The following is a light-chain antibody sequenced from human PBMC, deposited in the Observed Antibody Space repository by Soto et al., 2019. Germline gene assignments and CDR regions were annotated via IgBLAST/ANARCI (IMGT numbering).Light chain of an antibody. CDR3: QHYGA. J-gene: IGKJ1*01. Sequence: DIKLTQSPSTLSASLGDRVTFTCRASQSINNWLAWYQQKPGKAPKVLIYKASALETGVPSRFSGSGSGTEFTRTISSLQPDDFATYYCQHYGAFGQGTKVEIK. CDR1: QSINNW. CDR2: KAS. V-gene: IGKV1-5*03.